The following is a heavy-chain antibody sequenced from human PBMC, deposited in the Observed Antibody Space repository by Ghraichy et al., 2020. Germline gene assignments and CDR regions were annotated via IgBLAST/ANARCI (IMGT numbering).Heavy chain of an antibody. CDR1: GFTVSSNY. D-gene: IGHD3-22*01. CDR3: ARDPDRSGYYPKYYFDY. CDR2: IYSGGST. V-gene: IGHV3-66*01. J-gene: IGHJ4*02. Sequence: GGSLRLSCAASGFTVSSNYMSWVRQAPGKGLEWVSVIYSGGSTYYADSVKGRFTISRDNSKNTLYLQMNSLRAEDTAVYYCARDPDRSGYYPKYYFDYWGQGTLVTVSS.